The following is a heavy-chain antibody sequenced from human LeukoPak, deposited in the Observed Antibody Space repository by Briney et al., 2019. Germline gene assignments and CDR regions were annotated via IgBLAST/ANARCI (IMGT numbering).Heavy chain of an antibody. J-gene: IGHJ4*02. CDR2: ISYDGSNK. CDR3: ARGWELLRLDY. V-gene: IGHV3-30-3*01. CDR1: GFTFSSYA. Sequence: GGSLRLSCAASGFTFSSYAMHWVRQAPGKGLEWVAVISYDGSNKYYADSVKGRFTISRDNSKNTLYLQMNSLRAEDTAVYYCARGWELLRLDYWGQGTLVTVSS. D-gene: IGHD1-26*01.